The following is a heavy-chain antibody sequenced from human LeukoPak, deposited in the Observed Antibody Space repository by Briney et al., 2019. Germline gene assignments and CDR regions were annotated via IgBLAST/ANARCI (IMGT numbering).Heavy chain of an antibody. D-gene: IGHD1-26*01. CDR1: GYSISSGYY. Sequence: SETLSLTCTVSGYSISSGYYWGWIRQPPGKGLEWIGSIYHSGSTYYNPSLKSRVTISVDTSKNQFSLKLSSVAAADTAVYYCARDGYSGSYSDYWGQGTLVTVSS. V-gene: IGHV4-38-2*02. CDR2: IYHSGST. J-gene: IGHJ4*02. CDR3: ARDGYSGSYSDY.